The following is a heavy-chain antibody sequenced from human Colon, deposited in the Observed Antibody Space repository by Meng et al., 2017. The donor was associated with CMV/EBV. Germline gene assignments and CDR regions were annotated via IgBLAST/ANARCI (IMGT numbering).Heavy chain of an antibody. V-gene: IGHV4-39*01. CDR3: ASQLRVANLGMVIPFDY. CDR1: GGSISSTNYY. CDR2: IYHSGST. D-gene: IGHD3-3*01. J-gene: IGHJ4*02. Sequence: SETLSLTCTVSGGSISSTNYYWGWIRQPPGKGMEWIGSIYHSGSTYYNPSLKSRVTMSVDTSKNQLSLRLSSVTAADTAVYYCASQLRVANLGMVIPFDYWGQGMLVTVSS.